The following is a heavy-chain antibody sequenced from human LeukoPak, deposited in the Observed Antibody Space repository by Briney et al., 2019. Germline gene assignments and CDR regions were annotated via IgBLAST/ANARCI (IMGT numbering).Heavy chain of an antibody. CDR3: AKDTPPYYYDSSGYYYGSDAFDI. Sequence: GGSLRLSCAASGLTLSSYWMHWVRQTPGKGPVWVSRINSDGSSTSYADSVKGRFTISRDNAKNSLYLQMNSLRAEDTALYYCAKDTPPYYYDSSGYYYGSDAFDIWGQGTMVTVSS. J-gene: IGHJ3*02. CDR1: GLTLSSYW. CDR2: INSDGSST. D-gene: IGHD3-22*01. V-gene: IGHV3-74*01.